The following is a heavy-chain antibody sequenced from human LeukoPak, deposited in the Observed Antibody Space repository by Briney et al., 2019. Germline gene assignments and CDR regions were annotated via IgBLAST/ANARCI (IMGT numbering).Heavy chain of an antibody. V-gene: IGHV3-7*01. D-gene: IGHD1-14*01. CDR3: ARDSFETDIDY. CDR1: GFLFSRYW. CDR2: VKEDGSEK. J-gene: IGHJ4*02. Sequence: GGSLRLSCAASGFLFSRYWMSWVRQAPGKGLEWVANVKEDGSEKYYVESMKGRFTISRDNVKNSLYLQINSLRAEDTAVYYCARDSFETDIDYWGQGTLVTVSS.